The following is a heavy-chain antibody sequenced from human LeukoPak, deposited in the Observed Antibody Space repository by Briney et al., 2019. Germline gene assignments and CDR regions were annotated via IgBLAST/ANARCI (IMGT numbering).Heavy chain of an antibody. Sequence: SETLSLTCTVSGGSIRSSDYFWGWIRQPPGKGQEWIGNVFYSGSAHYNPSLQSRATLSTDTSKNQFFLKLSTVTAADTAMYYCARHVDGYNFGLPRYYFDIWGQGSLVTVSS. CDR1: GGSIRSSDYF. CDR2: VFYSGSA. CDR3: ARHVDGYNFGLPRYYFDI. D-gene: IGHD1-20*01. V-gene: IGHV4-39*01. J-gene: IGHJ4*02.